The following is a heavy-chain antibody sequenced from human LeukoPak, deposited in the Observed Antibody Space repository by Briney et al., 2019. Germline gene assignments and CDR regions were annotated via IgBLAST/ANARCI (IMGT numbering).Heavy chain of an antibody. V-gene: IGHV3-23*01. D-gene: IGHD1-26*01. CDR3: AKDHGGSDY. CDR2: ISGSGGST. Sequence: GGSLRFSCAASGFTFSSYAMSWVRQAPGKGLEWVSAISGSGGSTYYADSVKGRLTISRDNSKNMLYLQMNSLRAEDTAVYYCAKDHGGSDYWGQGTLVTVSS. CDR1: GFTFSSYA. J-gene: IGHJ4*02.